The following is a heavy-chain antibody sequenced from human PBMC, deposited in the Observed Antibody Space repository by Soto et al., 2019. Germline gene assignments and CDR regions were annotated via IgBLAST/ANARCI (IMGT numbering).Heavy chain of an antibody. CDR1: GYTFTSYD. CDR2: LNPNSGDT. J-gene: IGHJ4*02. D-gene: IGHD6-19*01. CDR3: ATSGGGWYLY. Sequence: QVQLVQSGAEVKKPGASGKVSCRAPGYTFTSYDINWARQAPGQGLEWMGWLNPNSGDTGYAQKFQGRVTLTRNTSINTAYIELSSLTSDDTAVYYCATSGGGWYLYWGQGTLVTVSS. V-gene: IGHV1-8*01.